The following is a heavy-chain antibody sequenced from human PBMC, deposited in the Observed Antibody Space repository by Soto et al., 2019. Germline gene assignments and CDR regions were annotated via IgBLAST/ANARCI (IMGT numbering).Heavy chain of an antibody. CDR1: GGTFSSYS. Sequence: QVQLVQSGAEVKKPGSSVKVSCKASGGTFSSYSINWVRQAPGQGLEWMGEIIPIFGTANYALKFQGRVTITADESTSTAYTELRSLRSEDTAVYYCARDGGRHSGGIDYWGQGTLVTVSS. CDR2: IIPIFGTA. D-gene: IGHD1-26*01. V-gene: IGHV1-69*01. J-gene: IGHJ4*02. CDR3: ARDGGRHSGGIDY.